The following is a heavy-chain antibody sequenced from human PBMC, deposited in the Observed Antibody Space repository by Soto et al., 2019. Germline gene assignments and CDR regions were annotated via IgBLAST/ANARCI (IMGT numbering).Heavy chain of an antibody. CDR1: GFTFSSYA. CDR2: ISYNGGNK. V-gene: IGHV3-30-3*01. J-gene: IGHJ4*02. D-gene: IGHD6-13*01. CDR3: ARDSSIGAADYYFDY. Sequence: GGSLRLSCAASGFTFSSYAMHWVRQAPGKGLEWVAVISYNGGNKYYTDSAKGRFTISRDNSKNTLYLKMSSLRPEDTAVYYCARDSSIGAADYYFDYWGQGALVTVSS.